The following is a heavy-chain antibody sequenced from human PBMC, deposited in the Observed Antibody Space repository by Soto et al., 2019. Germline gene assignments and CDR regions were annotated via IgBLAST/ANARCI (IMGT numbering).Heavy chain of an antibody. CDR2: MYHSGST. CDR1: GGSISSGGYS. D-gene: IGHD2-2*01. Sequence: PSETLSLTCAVSGGSISSGGYSWSWIRQPPGKGLEWIGYMYHSGSTYYNPSLKSRVTISIDRSKNQFSLKLSSVTAADTAVYYCARGIVLVPAAIRVYFDYWGQGTLVTVSS. V-gene: IGHV4-30-2*01. CDR3: ARGIVLVPAAIRVYFDY. J-gene: IGHJ4*02.